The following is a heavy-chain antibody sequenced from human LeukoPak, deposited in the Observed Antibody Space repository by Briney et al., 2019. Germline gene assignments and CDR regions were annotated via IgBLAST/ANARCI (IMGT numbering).Heavy chain of an antibody. Sequence: ASVKVSCKASGYTFTSYGISWVRQAPGQGLEWMGWISAYNGNTNYAQKLQGRVTMTTDTSTSTAYMELRSLRSDDTAVYYCARGVPAASYYYYYYMDVWGKGTTVTVSS. J-gene: IGHJ6*03. CDR2: ISAYNGNT. CDR3: ARGVPAASYYYYYYMDV. CDR1: GYTFTSYG. D-gene: IGHD2-2*01. V-gene: IGHV1-18*01.